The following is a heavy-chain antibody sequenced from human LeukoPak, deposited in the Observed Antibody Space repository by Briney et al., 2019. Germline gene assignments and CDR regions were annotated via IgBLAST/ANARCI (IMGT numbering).Heavy chain of an antibody. J-gene: IGHJ4*02. Sequence: ASVKVSCKASGYTFTTYYMHWMRQAPGQGPEWMGIINPRGGSTDYSQKFQGRITMTSDTSTSTVYMELSSLRSDDTAVYFCARVGSAAATADYWGQGTLVNVSS. CDR2: INPRGGST. V-gene: IGHV1-46*01. CDR3: ARVGSAAATADY. CDR1: GYTFTTYY. D-gene: IGHD6-25*01.